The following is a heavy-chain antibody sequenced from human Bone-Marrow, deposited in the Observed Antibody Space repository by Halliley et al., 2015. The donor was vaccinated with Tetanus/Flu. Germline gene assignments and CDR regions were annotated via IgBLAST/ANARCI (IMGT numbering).Heavy chain of an antibody. CDR3: AASPGGKADRRGYFEF. V-gene: IGHV4-31*02. Sequence: GYISYSVGTYYPPSLRSRVTNSRDQSQNQFSLKLGSVTAADTAIYYCAASPGGKADRRGYFEFWGQGTLVTVSS. CDR2: ISYSVGT. J-gene: IGHJ4*02. D-gene: IGHD6-6*01.